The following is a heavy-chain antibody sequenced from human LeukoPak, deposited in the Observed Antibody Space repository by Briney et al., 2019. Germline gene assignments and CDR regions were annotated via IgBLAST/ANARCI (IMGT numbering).Heavy chain of an antibody. CDR2: INPNSGGT. Sequence: ASVKVSCKASGYTFTGYYMHWVRQAPGQGLEWMGWINPNSGGTNYAQKFQGRVTMTRDTSISTAYMELSRLRSDDTAVYYCARDNSSGWYISKWFDPWGQGTLVTVSS. D-gene: IGHD6-19*01. CDR3: ARDNSSGWYISKWFDP. V-gene: IGHV1-2*02. CDR1: GYTFTGYY. J-gene: IGHJ5*02.